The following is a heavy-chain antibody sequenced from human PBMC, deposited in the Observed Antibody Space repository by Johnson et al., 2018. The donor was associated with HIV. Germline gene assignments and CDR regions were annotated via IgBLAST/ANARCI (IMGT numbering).Heavy chain of an antibody. CDR2: ISYDGSNK. D-gene: IGHD1-26*01. Sequence: QVQLVECGGGVVQPGRPLRLSCVASGFIFSDYAMHWVRQAPGKGLEWVAIISYDGSNKYYADSVKGRFTISRDNSKNTLYLQMNSLRAEDTAVYYCAKDPGSGSPGAFDIWGQGTMVTVSS. J-gene: IGHJ3*02. V-gene: IGHV3-30-3*01. CDR3: AKDPGSGSPGAFDI. CDR1: GFIFSDYA.